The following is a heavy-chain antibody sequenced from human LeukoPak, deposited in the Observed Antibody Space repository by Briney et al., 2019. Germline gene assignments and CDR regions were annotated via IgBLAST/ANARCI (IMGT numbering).Heavy chain of an antibody. Sequence: SETLSLTCAVYGGSFSGYYWSWIRQPPGKGLEWIGEINHSGSTNYNPSLKSRVTISVDTSKNQFSLKLSSVTAADTAVYYCARPPIPAAFRPNGFAPGAQGTLSTVS. CDR1: GGSFSGYY. D-gene: IGHD6-13*01. CDR3: ARPPIPAAFRPNGFAP. J-gene: IGHJ5*02. CDR2: INHSGST. V-gene: IGHV4-34*01.